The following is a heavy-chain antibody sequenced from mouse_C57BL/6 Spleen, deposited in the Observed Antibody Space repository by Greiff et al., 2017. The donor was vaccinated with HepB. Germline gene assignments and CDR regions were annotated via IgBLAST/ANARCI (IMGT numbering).Heavy chain of an antibody. V-gene: IGHV7-1*01. Sequence: EVMLVESGGGLVQSGRSLRLSCATSGFTFSDFYMEWVRQAPGKGLEWIAASRNKANDYTTEYSASVKGRFIVSRDTSQSILYLQMNALRAEDTAIYYCARDADYYGYYAMDYWGQGTSVTVSS. CDR2: SRNKANDYTT. CDR1: GFTFSDFY. D-gene: IGHD1-1*01. CDR3: ARDADYYGYYAMDY. J-gene: IGHJ4*01.